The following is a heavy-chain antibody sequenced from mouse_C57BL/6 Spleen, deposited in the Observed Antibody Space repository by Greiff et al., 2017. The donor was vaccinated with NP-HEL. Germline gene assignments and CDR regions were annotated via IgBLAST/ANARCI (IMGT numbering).Heavy chain of an antibody. CDR2: IDPENGDT. CDR1: GFNIKDDY. CDR3: TTSDSSGLFAY. J-gene: IGHJ3*01. V-gene: IGHV14-4*01. Sequence: VQLKESGAELVRPGASVKLSCTASGFNIKDDYMHWVKQRPEQGLEWIGWIDPENGDTEYASKFQGKATITADTSSNTAYLQLSSLTSEDTAVYYCTTSDSSGLFAYWGQGTLVTVSA. D-gene: IGHD3-2*02.